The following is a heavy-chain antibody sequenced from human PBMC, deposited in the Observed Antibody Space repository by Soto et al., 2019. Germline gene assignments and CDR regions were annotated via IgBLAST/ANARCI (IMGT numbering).Heavy chain of an antibody. V-gene: IGHV1-46*03. CDR1: GYTFTSYY. J-gene: IGHJ5*02. Sequence: ASVKVSCKASGYTFTSYYMHWVRQAPGQGLEWMGIINPSGGSTSYAQKFQGRVTMTKDTSTNTVYMELSSLRSEDTAIYYCARDNSVADLGWWFDPWGQGTLVTVSS. CDR2: INPSGGST. D-gene: IGHD2-15*01. CDR3: ARDNSVADLGWWFDP.